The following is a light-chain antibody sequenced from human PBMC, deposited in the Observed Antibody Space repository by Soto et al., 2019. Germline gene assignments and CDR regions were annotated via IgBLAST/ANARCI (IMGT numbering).Light chain of an antibody. J-gene: IGKJ5*01. CDR2: DAS. V-gene: IGKV1-5*01. CDR3: QQGHSTPIT. Sequence: EIEMTQSPSTLSAFVGDRVTITCRASQSVNSWLAWYQQRPGKAPKLLIYDASTLESGVPSRFSGSGSGTDFSLTISGLQPEDFATYYCQQGHSTPITFGQGTRLEI. CDR1: QSVNSW.